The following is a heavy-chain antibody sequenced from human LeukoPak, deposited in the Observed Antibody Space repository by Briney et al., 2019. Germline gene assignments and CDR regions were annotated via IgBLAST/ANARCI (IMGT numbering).Heavy chain of an antibody. CDR3: ARGLFLSGYLDAFDM. V-gene: IGHV3-53*01. CDR2: IYGDGRT. J-gene: IGHJ3*02. CDR1: GFTVSNMY. Sequence: GGSLRLSCAASGFTVSNMYMTWVRQAPGKGLEWVSLIYGDGRTSYADSVKGRCIISRDNSRNTLDLQVNSLRVEDTAVYYCARGLFLSGYLDAFDMWGQGTVVTVSS. D-gene: IGHD3-22*01.